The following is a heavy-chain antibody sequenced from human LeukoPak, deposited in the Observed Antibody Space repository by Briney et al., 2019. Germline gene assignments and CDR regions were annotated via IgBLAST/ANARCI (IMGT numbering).Heavy chain of an antibody. CDR2: IIPIFGTP. V-gene: IGHV1-69*13. CDR3: ARGGGFDQNWFDP. CDR1: GGTFSSFA. Sequence: SVKVSCKASGGTFSSFAISWVQQAPGQGLGWMGGIIPIFGTPKYAQKFQGRVTITADESTSTAYMELRSLRSDDTAVYYCARGGGFDQNWFDPWGQGTLVIVSS. J-gene: IGHJ5*02. D-gene: IGHD4-23*01.